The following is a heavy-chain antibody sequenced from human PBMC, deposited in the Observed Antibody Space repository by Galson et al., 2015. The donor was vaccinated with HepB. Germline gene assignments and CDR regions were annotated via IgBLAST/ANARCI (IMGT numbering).Heavy chain of an antibody. D-gene: IGHD3-3*01. CDR1: GGTFSSYA. CDR3: ARGWVRYDFWSGYKPEDGLDY. J-gene: IGHJ4*02. CDR2: IIPIFGIA. Sequence: SVKVSCKASGGTFSSYAISWVRQAPGQGLEWMGGIIPIFGIANYAQKFQGRVTITADESTSTAYMELSSLRSEDTAVYYCARGWVRYDFWSGYKPEDGLDYWGQGTLVTVSS. V-gene: IGHV1-69*13.